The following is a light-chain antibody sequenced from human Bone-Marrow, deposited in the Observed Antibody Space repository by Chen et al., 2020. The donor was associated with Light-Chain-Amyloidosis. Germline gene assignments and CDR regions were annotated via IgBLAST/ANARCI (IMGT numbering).Light chain of an antibody. V-gene: IGKV1-33*01. CDR2: DAS. J-gene: IGKJ1*01. CDR3: QQYDNLPRA. CDR1: QDITTY. Sequence: DIQMTQSPSSLSASVGDRVTITCQASQDITTYLNWYQQKPGRAPKLLIYDASNLEIGVPPRFSGSESGTDFTFTISGLQPEDFASYYCQQYDNLPRAFGRGTTVEVK.